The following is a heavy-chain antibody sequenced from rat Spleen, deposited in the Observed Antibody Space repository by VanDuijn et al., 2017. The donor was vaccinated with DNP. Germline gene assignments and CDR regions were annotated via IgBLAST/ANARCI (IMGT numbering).Heavy chain of an antibody. CDR2: ITYSGNT. D-gene: IGHD1-1*01. J-gene: IGHJ2*01. Sequence: EVQLQESGPGLVKPSQSLSLTCSVTDYSITSNYWGWIRKFPGNKMEWIGHITYSGNTNYNPSLRGRISIPRDTSKNQFFLQLNSVTPEDTATYYCARWVRYFDSWGQGVMVTVSS. V-gene: IGHV3-1*01. CDR1: DYSITSNY. CDR3: ARWVRYFDS.